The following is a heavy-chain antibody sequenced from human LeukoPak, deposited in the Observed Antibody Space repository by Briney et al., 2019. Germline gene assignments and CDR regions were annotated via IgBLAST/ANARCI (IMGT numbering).Heavy chain of an antibody. V-gene: IGHV3-74*01. CDR3: ARDEVGATPIDY. J-gene: IGHJ4*02. D-gene: IGHD1-26*01. CDR2: INGDGSSV. CDR1: GFTFSSHW. Sequence: PGGSLRLSCEASGFTFSSHWVHWVRQVPGKGLVWVSNINGDGSSVGYADSVKGRFAVSRDNAKNTLYLHMSSLRAEDTAVYYCARDEVGATPIDYWGQGTLVTVSS.